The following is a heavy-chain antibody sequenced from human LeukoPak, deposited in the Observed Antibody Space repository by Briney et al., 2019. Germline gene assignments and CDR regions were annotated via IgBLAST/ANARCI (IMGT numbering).Heavy chain of an antibody. Sequence: SVKVSCKASGGTFSSYAISWVRQAPGQGLEWMGRIIPIFGTANYAQKFQGRVTITTDESASTAYMELSSLRSEDTAVYYCARDGIANWGSPTGYDAFDIWGQGTMVTVSS. CDR3: ARDGIANWGSPTGYDAFDI. V-gene: IGHV1-69*05. CDR2: IIPIFGTA. J-gene: IGHJ3*02. CDR1: GGTFSSYA. D-gene: IGHD7-27*01.